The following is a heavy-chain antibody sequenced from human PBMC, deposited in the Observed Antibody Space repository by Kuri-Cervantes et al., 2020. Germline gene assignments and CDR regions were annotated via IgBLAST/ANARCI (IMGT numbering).Heavy chain of an antibody. CDR3: ARGLYDILACMDV. CDR2: INHSGST. Sequence: SETLSLTCAVYGGSFSGYYWSWIRQPPGKGLEWIGEINHSGSTNYNPSLKSRVTISVDTSKNQFSLKLSSVTAADTAVYYCARGLYDILACMDVWGQGTTVTVSS. J-gene: IGHJ6*02. D-gene: IGHD3-9*01. CDR1: GGSFSGYY. V-gene: IGHV4-34*01.